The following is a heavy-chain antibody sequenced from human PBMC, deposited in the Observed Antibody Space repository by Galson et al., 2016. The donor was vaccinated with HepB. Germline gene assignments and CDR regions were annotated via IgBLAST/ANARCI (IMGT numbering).Heavy chain of an antibody. J-gene: IGHJ6*02. Sequence: TLSLTCTVSGGSISGSDDYWNWIRQPAGKGLEWIGRIYAAGSTTYHPSLQDRVTMTIDTSRSTAYMEVRSLRSDDTAVYYCARDKWETLRFYYALDVWGQGTTVTVSS. CDR2: IYAAGST. D-gene: IGHD1-26*01. CDR1: GGSISGSDDY. CDR3: ARDKWETLRFYYALDV. V-gene: IGHV4-61*02.